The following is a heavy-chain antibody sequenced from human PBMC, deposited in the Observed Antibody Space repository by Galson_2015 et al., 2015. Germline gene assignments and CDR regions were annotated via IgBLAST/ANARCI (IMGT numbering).Heavy chain of an antibody. D-gene: IGHD5-12*01. V-gene: IGHV1-69*06. J-gene: IGHJ6*03. CDR3: ARDQGGYRPMGYYYYMDV. CDR1: GGTFSSYA. CDR2: IIPIFGTA. Sequence: SVKVSCKASGGTFSSYAISWVRQAPGQGLEWMGGIIPIFGTANYAQKFQGRVTITADKSTSTAYMKLSSLRSEDTAVYYCARDQGGYRPMGYYYYMDVWGKGTTVTVSS.